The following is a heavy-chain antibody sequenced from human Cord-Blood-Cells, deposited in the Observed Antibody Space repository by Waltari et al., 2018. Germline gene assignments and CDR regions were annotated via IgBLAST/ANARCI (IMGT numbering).Heavy chain of an antibody. CDR1: GYTFPRYG. D-gene: IGHD1-26*01. CDR2: ISAYNGNT. Sequence: QVQLVQSGAEVKKPGASVTVPCTASGYTFPRYGIRWVRQAPGQGLEWMGWISAYNGNTNYAQKLQGRVTMTTDTSTSTAYMELRSLRSDDTAVYYCARDLPGEWELLRYFDYWGQGTLVTVSS. CDR3: ARDLPGEWELLRYFDY. V-gene: IGHV1-18*01. J-gene: IGHJ4*02.